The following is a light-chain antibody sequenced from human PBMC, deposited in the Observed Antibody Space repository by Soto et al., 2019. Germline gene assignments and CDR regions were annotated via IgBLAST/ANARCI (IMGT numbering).Light chain of an antibody. CDR2: YDD. CDR1: RSNFGNNA. J-gene: IGLJ2*01. Sequence: QSVLTQPPSVSEAPRQRVTISCSGSRSNFGNNAVNCYQQLPGKSPKLLIYYDDLLPSGVSDRFSGSKSGTSASLAISGLQSEDEAYYYCAVWDDNLNGVVFGGGTKLTVL. CDR3: AVWDDNLNGVV. V-gene: IGLV1-36*01.